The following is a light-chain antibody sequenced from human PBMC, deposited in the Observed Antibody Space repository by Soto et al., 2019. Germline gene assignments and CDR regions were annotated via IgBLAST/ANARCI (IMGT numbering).Light chain of an antibody. CDR2: EGS. CDR3: CSYAGSSTFL. Sequence: QSALTQPASVSGSPGQSITISCTGTSSDVGSYNLVSWYQQHPGKAPKLMIYEGSKRSSGVSNRFSGSKSGNTASLTISGLQAEDEADYYCCSYAGSSTFLFGGGTKLTVL. CDR1: SSDVGSYNL. V-gene: IGLV2-23*03. J-gene: IGLJ3*02.